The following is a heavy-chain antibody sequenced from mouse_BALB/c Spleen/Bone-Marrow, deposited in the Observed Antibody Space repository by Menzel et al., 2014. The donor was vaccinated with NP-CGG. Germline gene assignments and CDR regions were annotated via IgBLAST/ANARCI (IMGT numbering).Heavy chain of an antibody. CDR1: GFTFSDYY. D-gene: IGHD3-2*01. Sequence: EVQGVESGGGLVKPGGPLKPSCAASGFTFSDYYMYWVRQTPEKRLEWVATISDGGSYTYYPDGVKGRFTISRDNAKNNLYLQMSSLKSEDTAMYYCARGGQLGAMDYWGQGTSVTVSS. V-gene: IGHV5-4*02. J-gene: IGHJ4*01. CDR2: ISDGGSYT. CDR3: ARGGQLGAMDY.